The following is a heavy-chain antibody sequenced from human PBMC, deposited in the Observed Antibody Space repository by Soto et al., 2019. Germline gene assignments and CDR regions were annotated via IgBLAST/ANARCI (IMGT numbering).Heavy chain of an antibody. CDR1: GFTFSSYA. CDR3: AKDCYGSSGRNDY. Sequence: PGGSLRLSCADSGFTFSSYAMSWVRQAPGKGLEWVSAISGSGGSTYYADSVKGRFTISRDNYKNPLYLHMNSLRAEATAVYYCAKDCYGSSGRNDYWGQGTLVTVSS. D-gene: IGHD3-22*01. V-gene: IGHV3-23*01. CDR2: ISGSGGST. J-gene: IGHJ4*02.